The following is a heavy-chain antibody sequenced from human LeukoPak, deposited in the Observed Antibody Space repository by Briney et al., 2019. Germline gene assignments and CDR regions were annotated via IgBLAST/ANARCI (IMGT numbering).Heavy chain of an antibody. J-gene: IGHJ4*02. CDR1: GFTFSSYW. CDR2: IKQDGSEK. CDR3: ARGHGSGSYYNFPGY. Sequence: GGSLRLSCAASGFTFSSYWMSWVRQAPGKGLEWVANIKQDGSEKYYVDSVKGRFTISRDNAKNSLYLQMNSLRAEDTAVYYCARGHGSGSYYNFPGYWGQGTLVTVSS. D-gene: IGHD3-10*01. V-gene: IGHV3-7*01.